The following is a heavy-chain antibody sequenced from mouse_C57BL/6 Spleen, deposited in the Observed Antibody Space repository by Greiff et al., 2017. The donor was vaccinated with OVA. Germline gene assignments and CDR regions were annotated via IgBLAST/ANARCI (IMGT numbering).Heavy chain of an antibody. D-gene: IGHD2-5*01. Sequence: QVQLHQSGPELVKPGASVKISCKASGYAFSSSWMNWVKQRPGKGLEWIGRIYPGDGDTNYNGKFKGKATLTADKSSSTAYMQLSSLTSEDSAVYFCARKDYSNYPFDYWGQGTTLTVSS. CDR2: IYPGDGDT. J-gene: IGHJ2*01. V-gene: IGHV1-82*01. CDR3: ARKDYSNYPFDY. CDR1: GYAFSSSW.